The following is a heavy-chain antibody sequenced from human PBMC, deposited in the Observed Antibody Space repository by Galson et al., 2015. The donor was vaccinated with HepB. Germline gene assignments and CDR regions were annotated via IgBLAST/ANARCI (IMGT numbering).Heavy chain of an antibody. Sequence: SVKVSCKASGGTFSSYAISWVRQAPGQGLEWMGGIIPIFGTANYAQKFQGRVTITADKSTSTAYMELSSLRSEDTAVYYCAAGGVRFLEWLLTTDYYFDYWGQGTLVTVSS. CDR2: IIPIFGTA. D-gene: IGHD3-3*01. CDR3: AAGGVRFLEWLLTTDYYFDY. V-gene: IGHV1-69*06. CDR1: GGTFSSYA. J-gene: IGHJ4*02.